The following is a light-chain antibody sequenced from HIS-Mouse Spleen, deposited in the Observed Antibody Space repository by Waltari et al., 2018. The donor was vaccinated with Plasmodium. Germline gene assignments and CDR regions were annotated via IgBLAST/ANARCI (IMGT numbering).Light chain of an antibody. Sequence: TLSVSPGERATLSCRASQSVSSNLAWYQQKPGQAPRLLIYGASTRATGIPVRFSGSGSGTEFTLTISSLQSEDFAVYYCQQYNNWSFTFGPGTKVDIK. CDR1: QSVSSN. J-gene: IGKJ3*01. CDR2: GAS. V-gene: IGKV3-15*01. CDR3: QQYNNWSFT.